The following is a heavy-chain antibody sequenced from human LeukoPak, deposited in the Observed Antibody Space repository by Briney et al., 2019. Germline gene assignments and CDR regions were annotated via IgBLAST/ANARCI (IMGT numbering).Heavy chain of an antibody. D-gene: IGHD6-19*01. V-gene: IGHV3-64D*06. Sequence: GGSLRLSCSASECTFSSYSMHWVRQAPGKGLQYVSGISGNGGSTYYADSVKGRFTISRDNSKNMLYLQMSSLRTEDTAVYSCVKGRAVAGRFDYWGQGTLVTVSS. CDR1: ECTFSSYS. CDR2: ISGNGGST. CDR3: VKGRAVAGRFDY. J-gene: IGHJ4*02.